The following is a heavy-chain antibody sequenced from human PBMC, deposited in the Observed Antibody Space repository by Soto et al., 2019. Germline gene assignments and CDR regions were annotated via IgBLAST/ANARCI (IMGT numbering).Heavy chain of an antibody. D-gene: IGHD3-10*01. J-gene: IGHJ4*02. CDR3: ARARGRCVRFGFDF. V-gene: IGHV1-18*01. CDR1: GYGFTSYG. CDR2: ISAYNGNT. Sequence: SLKRYRKTAGYGFTSYGSSCGIQDTGQGLEWMGWISAYNGNTNYAQKLQGRVTMTTDTSTSTAYMELRSLRSDNTVVYFCARARGRCVRFGFDFWGQGTLVTVTS.